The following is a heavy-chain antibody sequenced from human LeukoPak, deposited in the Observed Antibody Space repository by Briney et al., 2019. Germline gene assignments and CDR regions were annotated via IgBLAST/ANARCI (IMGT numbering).Heavy chain of an antibody. CDR1: GYTFTSYG. V-gene: IGHV1-18*01. CDR3: ARVLTGTTSHDAFDI. J-gene: IGHJ3*02. Sequence: ASVKVSCKASGYTFTSYGISWVRQAPGQGLEWMGWISAYNGNTNYAQKLQGRVTMTTDTSTSTAYMELRSLRSDDTAVYYCARVLTGTTSHDAFDIWGQGTMVTVSS. D-gene: IGHD1-20*01. CDR2: ISAYNGNT.